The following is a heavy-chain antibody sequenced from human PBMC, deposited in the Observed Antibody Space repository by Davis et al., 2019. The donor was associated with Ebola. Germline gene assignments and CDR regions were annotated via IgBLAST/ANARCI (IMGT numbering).Heavy chain of an antibody. V-gene: IGHV1-2*02. J-gene: IGHJ5*02. CDR3: AREIWFGENWIDP. D-gene: IGHD3-10*01. CDR1: GYSFIGYH. Sequence: ASVKVSCKASGYSFIGYHIHWMRQAPGQGLEWMGWINPNSGDTNYAQTFRGRVTMTRDTSLSTAYMELNSLGRDDTAVYYCAREIWFGENWIDPWGQGTLVTVSS. CDR2: INPNSGDT.